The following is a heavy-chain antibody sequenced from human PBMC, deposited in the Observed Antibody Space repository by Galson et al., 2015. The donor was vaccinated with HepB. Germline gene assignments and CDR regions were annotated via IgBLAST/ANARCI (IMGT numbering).Heavy chain of an antibody. Sequence: SVRLSCEASSLTFSDYGMHWVRQAPGKGLEWVAVISYDGNNKPFADSVWGRFTISRANSNNTLSLQMSSLRTEDTAVYYCAEDRNGCSYNTGAFEIWGQGTMVTVSS. D-gene: IGHD5-18*01. CDR1: SLTFSDYG. CDR2: ISYDGNNK. CDR3: AEDRNGCSYNTGAFEI. V-gene: IGHV3-30*18. J-gene: IGHJ3*02.